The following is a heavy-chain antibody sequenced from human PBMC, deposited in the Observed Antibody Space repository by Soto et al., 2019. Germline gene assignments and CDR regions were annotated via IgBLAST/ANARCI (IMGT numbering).Heavy chain of an antibody. CDR2: IIPIFGTA. D-gene: IGHD3-10*01. J-gene: IGHJ6*02. Sequence: QVQLVQSGAEVKKPGSSVKVSCKASGGTFSSYAISWVRQAPGQGLEWMGGIIPIFGTANYAQKFQGGVTITADESTSTAYMELSSLRSEDTAVYYCARVGLLWFGELLINGMDVWGQGTTVTVSS. CDR1: GGTFSSYA. CDR3: ARVGLLWFGELLINGMDV. V-gene: IGHV1-69*01.